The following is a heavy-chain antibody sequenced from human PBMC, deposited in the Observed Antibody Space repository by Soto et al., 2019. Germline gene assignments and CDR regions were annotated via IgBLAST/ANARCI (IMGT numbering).Heavy chain of an antibody. J-gene: IGHJ5*02. CDR2: IYWDDDK. CDR1: GFSLSTSGGG. Sequence: QITLKESGPTLVKPTQTLTLTCTFSGFSLSTSGGGVGWIRQPPGKALEWLALIYWDDDKRYSPSLKSSLTITTDTSKNQVVLTLTNMDPVDTATYYCAHRRPQLVRAANWFEPWGQGTLVTVSS. V-gene: IGHV2-5*02. CDR3: AHRRPQLVRAANWFEP. D-gene: IGHD6-13*01.